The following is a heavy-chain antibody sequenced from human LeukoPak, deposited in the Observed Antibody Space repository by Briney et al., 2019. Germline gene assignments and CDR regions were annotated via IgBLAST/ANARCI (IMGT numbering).Heavy chain of an antibody. Sequence: GGSLRLSCAASGFTFSSYEMNWVRQAPGKGLEWVSYISSGRTTTYYADSVKGRFTISRDNAKNSLYLQMNSLRAEDTAVYYCGRLSRSDHWGQGTLVTVSS. CDR2: ISSGRTTT. J-gene: IGHJ4*02. V-gene: IGHV3-48*03. CDR3: GRLSRSDH. CDR1: GFTFSSYE. D-gene: IGHD6-13*01.